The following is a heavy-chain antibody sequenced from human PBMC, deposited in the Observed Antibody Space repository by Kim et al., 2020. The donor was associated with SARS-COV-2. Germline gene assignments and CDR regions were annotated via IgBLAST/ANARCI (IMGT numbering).Heavy chain of an antibody. CDR3: ARGRPLDY. CDR2: VKT. V-gene: IGHV1-18*01. Sequence: VKTNYATKFQGQVTMTTDTSTTTVYMELRSLKSDDTAVYYCARGRPLDYWGQGTLVTVSS. J-gene: IGHJ4*02.